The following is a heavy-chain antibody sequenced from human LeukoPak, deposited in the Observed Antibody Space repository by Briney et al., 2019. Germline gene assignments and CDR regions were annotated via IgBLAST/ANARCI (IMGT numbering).Heavy chain of an antibody. CDR2: IYSGGST. Sequence: GGSLRLSCAASGFTVSSNYMSWVRQAPGKGLEWVSVIYSGGSTYYADSVKGRFTISRDNAKNSLYLQMNSLRAEDTAVYYCARDLLMYSSSQKGAYWGQGTLVTVSS. D-gene: IGHD6-13*01. J-gene: IGHJ4*02. V-gene: IGHV3-66*01. CDR1: GFTVSSNY. CDR3: ARDLLMYSSSQKGAY.